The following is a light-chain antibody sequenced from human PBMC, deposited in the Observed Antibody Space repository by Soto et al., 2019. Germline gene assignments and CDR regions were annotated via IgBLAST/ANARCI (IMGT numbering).Light chain of an antibody. J-gene: IGLJ3*02. V-gene: IGLV2-8*01. Sequence: QSALTQPPSASGSPGQSVTISCTGTSSDVGDFNYVSWYQQHPGKAPKLMIYEVSKRPSGVPDRFSGSKSGNTASLTVSGLQAEDEADYCCSSYAGSNISMFGGGTKLTVL. CDR2: EVS. CDR3: SSYAGSNISM. CDR1: SSDVGDFNY.